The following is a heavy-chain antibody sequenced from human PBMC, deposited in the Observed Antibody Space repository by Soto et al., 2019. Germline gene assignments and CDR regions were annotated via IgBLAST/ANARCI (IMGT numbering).Heavy chain of an antibody. J-gene: IGHJ5*02. Sequence: AETLSLTCAVSGYSISSGYYWGWIRQPPGKGLEWIGSIYHSGSTYYNPSLKSRVTISVDTSKNQFSLKLSSVTAADTAVYYCARAAARTYYDFWSGYSGNWFDPWGQGTLVTVSS. D-gene: IGHD3-3*01. CDR3: ARAAARTYYDFWSGYSGNWFDP. V-gene: IGHV4-38-2*01. CDR2: IYHSGST. CDR1: GYSISSGYY.